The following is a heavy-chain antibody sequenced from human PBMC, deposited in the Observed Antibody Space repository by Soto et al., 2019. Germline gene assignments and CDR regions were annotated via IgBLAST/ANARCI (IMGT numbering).Heavy chain of an antibody. J-gene: IGHJ5*02. CDR2: IYYSGST. CDR1: GVSISSSSYY. V-gene: IGHV4-39*01. CDR3: ARHSVPASAYYDFWSGYYIGWFDP. D-gene: IGHD3-3*01. Sequence: TLSLTCPLSGVSISSSSYYWGWIRQPPGKGLEWIGRIYYSGSTYYNSSLKSRVTISVDTSKKQFSLKLSSVTAADTAVYYCARHSVPASAYYDFWSGYYIGWFDPWGQGTLVTVSS.